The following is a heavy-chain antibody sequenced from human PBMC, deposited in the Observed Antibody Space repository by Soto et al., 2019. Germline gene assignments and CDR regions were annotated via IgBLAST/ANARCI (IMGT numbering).Heavy chain of an antibody. Sequence: EVQLVETGGGLIQPGGSLRLSCAASGFTVSSNYMSWVRQAPGKGLEWVSVIYSGGSTYYADSVKGRFTSSRDNSKNTLYLQMNSLRAEDTAVYYCARSLAVAGRGWFDPWGQGTLVTVSS. CDR1: GFTVSSNY. CDR3: ARSLAVAGRGWFDP. J-gene: IGHJ5*02. CDR2: IYSGGST. D-gene: IGHD6-19*01. V-gene: IGHV3-53*02.